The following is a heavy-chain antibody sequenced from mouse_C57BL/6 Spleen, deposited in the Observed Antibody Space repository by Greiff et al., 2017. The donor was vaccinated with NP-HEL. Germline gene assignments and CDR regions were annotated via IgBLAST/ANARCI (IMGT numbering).Heavy chain of an antibody. CDR2: INPSTGGT. J-gene: IGHJ4*01. CDR3: ARNDCYAMDY. V-gene: IGHV1-42*01. CDR1: GYSFTGYY. Sequence: VQLQQSGPELVKPGASVKISCKASGYSFTGYYMNWVKQSPEKSLEWIGEINPSTGGTTYNQKFKAKATLTVDKSSSTAYMQLKSLTSEDSAVXYCARNDCYAMDYWGQGTSVTVSS.